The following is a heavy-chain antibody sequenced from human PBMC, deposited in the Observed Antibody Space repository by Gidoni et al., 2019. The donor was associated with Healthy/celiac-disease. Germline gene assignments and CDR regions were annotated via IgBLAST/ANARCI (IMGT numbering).Heavy chain of an antibody. CDR3: AKGGPGTTGTYYFDY. V-gene: IGHV3-9*01. Sequence: EVQLVESGGGLVQPGRSLRLSCAAYVFTFDDYAMHWFRQAPGKCLELVSVISWNSGSIGYADAVKGRITISRDNAKNSLYLQMNSLRAEDTALYYCAKGGPGTTGTYYFDYWGQGTLVTVSS. D-gene: IGHD1-1*01. CDR2: ISWNSGSI. J-gene: IGHJ4*02. CDR1: VFTFDDYA.